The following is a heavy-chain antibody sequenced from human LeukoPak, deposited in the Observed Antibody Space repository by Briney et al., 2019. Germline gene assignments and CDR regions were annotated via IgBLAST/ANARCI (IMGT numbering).Heavy chain of an antibody. Sequence: GGSLRLSCAASGFTFSSYGMHWVRQAPGKGLEWVSTISCSGGSTYYTDSVKGRFTISRDNSKNTLYPQVNSLRAEDTAAYYCAKDFDYWGQGTQVTVSS. CDR3: AKDFDY. CDR1: GFTFSSYG. J-gene: IGHJ4*02. V-gene: IGHV3-23*01. CDR2: ISCSGGST.